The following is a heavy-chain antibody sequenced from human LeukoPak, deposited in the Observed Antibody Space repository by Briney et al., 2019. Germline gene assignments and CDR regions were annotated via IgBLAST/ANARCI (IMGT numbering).Heavy chain of an antibody. CDR2: INPSGGST. D-gene: IGHD2-15*01. J-gene: IGHJ4*02. Sequence: ASVKVSCKASGYTFTSYYMHWVRQAPGQGLEWMGIINPSGGSTSYAQKFQGRVTMTRDMSTSTVYMELSSLRSEDTAVYYCARDTRCSGGSCYLDCWGQGTLVTVSS. CDR1: GYTFTSYY. V-gene: IGHV1-46*01. CDR3: ARDTRCSGGSCYLDC.